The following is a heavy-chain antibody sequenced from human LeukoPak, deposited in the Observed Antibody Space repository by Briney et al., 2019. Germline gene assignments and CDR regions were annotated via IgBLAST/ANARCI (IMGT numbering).Heavy chain of an antibody. Sequence: GGSLRLSCAASGFPFSSHVLSCVRQAPGKGLEWIAYINHNGEAIYYPDFVKGRFIISRDNAKNSLFLQMNDLRDEDTAVYYCARDYDWAFDFWGQGTRVTVSS. D-gene: IGHD3-9*01. CDR2: INHNGEAI. CDR1: GFPFSSHV. V-gene: IGHV3-48*02. J-gene: IGHJ4*02. CDR3: ARDYDWAFDF.